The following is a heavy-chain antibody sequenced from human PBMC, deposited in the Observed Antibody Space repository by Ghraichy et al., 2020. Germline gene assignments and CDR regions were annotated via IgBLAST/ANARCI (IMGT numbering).Heavy chain of an antibody. Sequence: GGSLRLSCAASGFTFSNAWMSWVRQAPGKGLEWVGRIKSKTDGGTTDYAAPVKGRFTISRDDSKNTLYLQMNSLKTEDTAVYYCTLYCTNGVCPPPQGYWGQGTLVTVSS. D-gene: IGHD2-8*01. J-gene: IGHJ4*02. CDR2: IKSKTDGGTT. CDR1: GFTFSNAW. CDR3: TLYCTNGVCPPPQGY. V-gene: IGHV3-15*01.